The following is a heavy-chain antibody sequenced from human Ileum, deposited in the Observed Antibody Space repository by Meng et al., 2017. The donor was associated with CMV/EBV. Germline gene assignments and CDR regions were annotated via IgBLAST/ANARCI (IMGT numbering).Heavy chain of an antibody. CDR1: GFTFNNGW. V-gene: IGHV3-15*01. CDR3: TSVSGITHVSGRYF. D-gene: IGHD1-26*01. Sequence: GSLKISCAASGFTFNNGWMAWVRQAPGKGLEWVGRIKRNTDGGTTDYTGPEKGRFNISRDDSKNTVYLQMNSLKTEDTAVYYCTSVSGITHVSGRYFWGQGTMVTVSS. J-gene: IGHJ4*02. CDR2: IKRNTDGGTT.